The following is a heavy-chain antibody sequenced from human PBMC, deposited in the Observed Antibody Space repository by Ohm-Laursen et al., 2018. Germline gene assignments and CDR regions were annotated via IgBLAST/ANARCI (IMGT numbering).Heavy chain of an antibody. V-gene: IGHV4-31*03. J-gene: IGHJ4*02. CDR1: GGSISSGGYY. CDR3: ARDQHNYGVPYYFDY. D-gene: IGHD4-17*01. CDR2: IYYSGST. Sequence: TLSLTCTVSGGSISSGGYYWSWIRQHPGKGLEWIGYIYYSGSTYYNPSLKSRVTISVDTSKNQFSLKLSSVTAADTAVYYCARDQHNYGVPYYFDYWGQGTLVTVSS.